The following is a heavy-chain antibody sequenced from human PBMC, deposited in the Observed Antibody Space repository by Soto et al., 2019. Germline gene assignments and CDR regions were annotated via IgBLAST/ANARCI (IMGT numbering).Heavy chain of an antibody. CDR1: GGSFSGYY. D-gene: IGHD2-15*01. CDR2: INHSGST. V-gene: IGHV4-34*01. J-gene: IGHJ4*02. CDR3: ARVRCSGGSCYSHPYYFDY. Sequence: QVQLQQWGAGLLKPSETLSLTCAVYGGSFSGYYWSWIRQPPGKGLEWIGEINHSGSTNYNPSLKSRVTISVDTSKNQFSLKLSSVTAADTAVYYCARVRCSGGSCYSHPYYFDYWGQGTLVTVSS.